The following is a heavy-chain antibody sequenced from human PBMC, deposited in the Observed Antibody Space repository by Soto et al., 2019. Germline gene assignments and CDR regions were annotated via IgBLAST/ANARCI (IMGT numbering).Heavy chain of an antibody. CDR1: GYSFTSYG. CDR3: ARAGLEYSSTRSLRDLSTWLDS. J-gene: IGHJ5*01. D-gene: IGHD5-18*01. Sequence: QVQLVQSGAEVKKPGASVKVSCKASGYSFTSYGIHWVRQAPGQRLEWMGWINAAVGNTKYSEKFQDRVTITRDTSATTTYMAVNSLRSEDTAVYDCARAGLEYSSTRSLRDLSTWLDSWGPGTLVTVSS. V-gene: IGHV1-3*01. CDR2: INAAVGNT.